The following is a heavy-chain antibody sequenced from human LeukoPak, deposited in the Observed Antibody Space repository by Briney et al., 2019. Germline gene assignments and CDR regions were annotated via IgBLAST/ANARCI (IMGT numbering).Heavy chain of an antibody. D-gene: IGHD3-9*01. CDR1: GYSISSGYY. V-gene: IGHV4-38-2*02. Sequence: PSETLSLTCTVSGYSISSGYYWGWIRQPPGKGLEWIGSIYYSGSTYYNPSLKSRVTISVDTSKNQFSLKLSSVTAADTAVYYCARDRGRYDILTGYRSGRLDYWGQGTLVTVSS. J-gene: IGHJ4*02. CDR3: ARDRGRYDILTGYRSGRLDY. CDR2: IYYSGST.